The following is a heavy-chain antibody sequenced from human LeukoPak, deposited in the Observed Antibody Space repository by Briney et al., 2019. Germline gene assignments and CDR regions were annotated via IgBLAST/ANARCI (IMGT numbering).Heavy chain of an antibody. CDR3: ARVSSIVVVPAATGRNWFDP. V-gene: IGHV4-59*12. CDR1: GGSISSYY. D-gene: IGHD2-2*01. Sequence: SETLSLTCTVSGGSISSYYWSWIRQPPGKGLEWIAYISDIGSINYNPSLKSRVTISVDTSKNQFSLKLSSVTAADTAVYYCARVSSIVVVPAATGRNWFDPWGQGTLVTVSS. J-gene: IGHJ5*02. CDR2: ISDIGSI.